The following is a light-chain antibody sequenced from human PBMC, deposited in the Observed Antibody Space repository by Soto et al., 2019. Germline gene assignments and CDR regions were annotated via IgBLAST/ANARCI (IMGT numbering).Light chain of an antibody. CDR1: QSVSNN. J-gene: IGKJ1*01. CDR2: GAS. Sequence: EIVMTQSPVTLSVSPGERATLSCRASQSVSNNLAWYQQKPGQAPRLLIYGASTRATGIPARFSGSGSGTEFTLTISSLQSEDFAVYYCQQYNNWWTFGQGTKVDI. V-gene: IGKV3-15*01. CDR3: QQYNNWWT.